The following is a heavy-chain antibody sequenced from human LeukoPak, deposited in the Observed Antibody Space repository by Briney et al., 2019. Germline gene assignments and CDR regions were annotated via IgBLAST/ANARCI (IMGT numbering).Heavy chain of an antibody. Sequence: PGGSLRLSCAASGFTFSSYSMNWVRPAPGKGLEWGSSISSSSSYIYYADSVKGRFTISRDNAKNSLYLQMNSLRAEDTAVYYCARDPEYSSSSEDNDYWGQGTLVTVSS. CDR1: GFTFSSYS. D-gene: IGHD6-6*01. V-gene: IGHV3-21*01. CDR2: ISSSSSYI. J-gene: IGHJ4*02. CDR3: ARDPEYSSSSEDNDY.